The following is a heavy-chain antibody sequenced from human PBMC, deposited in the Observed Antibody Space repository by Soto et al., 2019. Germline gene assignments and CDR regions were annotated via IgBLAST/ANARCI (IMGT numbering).Heavy chain of an antibody. CDR3: ARDDYDILTGYSYYYYYGMDV. Sequence: QVQLVESGGGVVQPGRSLRLSCAASGFTFSSYAMHWVRQAPGKGLEWVAVISYDGSNKYYADSVKGRFTISRDNSEYTLYLQMNSLRAEDTAVYYCARDDYDILTGYSYYYYYGMDVWGQGTTVTVSS. V-gene: IGHV3-30-3*01. CDR2: ISYDGSNK. J-gene: IGHJ6*02. CDR1: GFTFSSYA. D-gene: IGHD3-9*01.